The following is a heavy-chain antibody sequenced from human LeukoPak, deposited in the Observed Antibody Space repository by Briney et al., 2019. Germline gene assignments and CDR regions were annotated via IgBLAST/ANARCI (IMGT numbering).Heavy chain of an antibody. CDR2: IRSKANSYAT. CDR1: GGTFSSYA. Sequence: GASVKVSCKASGGTFSSYAMHWVRQASGKGLEWVGRIRSKANSYATAYAASVKGRFTISRDDSKNTAYLQMNSLKTEDTAMYYCTSQTGSTVGYWGQGTLVTVSS. D-gene: IGHD1-1*01. V-gene: IGHV3-73*01. J-gene: IGHJ4*02. CDR3: TSQTGSTVGY.